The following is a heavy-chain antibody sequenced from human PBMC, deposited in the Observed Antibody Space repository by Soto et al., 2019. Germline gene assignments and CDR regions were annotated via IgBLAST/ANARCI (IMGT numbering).Heavy chain of an antibody. Sequence: GGSLRLSCAASGFTFSSYSMNWVRQAPGKGLEWVSYISSSSSTIYYADSVKGRFTISRDNAKNSLYLQMNSLRDEDTAVYYCARAPGAYSSSWFDYWGQGTLVTVSS. J-gene: IGHJ4*02. CDR1: GFTFSSYS. CDR3: ARAPGAYSSSWFDY. CDR2: ISSSSSTI. D-gene: IGHD6-13*01. V-gene: IGHV3-48*02.